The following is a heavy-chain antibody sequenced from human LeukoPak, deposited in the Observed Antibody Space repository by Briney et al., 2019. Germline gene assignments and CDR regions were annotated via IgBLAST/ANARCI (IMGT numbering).Heavy chain of an antibody. V-gene: IGHV4-31*03. CDR1: GGSISSGGYY. D-gene: IGHD3-10*01. Sequence: SETLSLTCTVSGGSISSGGYYWSWIRQHPGKGLEWIGYIYYSGSTYYNPSLKSRVTISVDTSKNQFSLKLSSVTAADTAVYYCARERGPGSYYPQYYYYGMDVWGQGTTVTVSS. CDR3: ARERGPGSYYPQYYYYGMDV. J-gene: IGHJ6*02. CDR2: IYYSGST.